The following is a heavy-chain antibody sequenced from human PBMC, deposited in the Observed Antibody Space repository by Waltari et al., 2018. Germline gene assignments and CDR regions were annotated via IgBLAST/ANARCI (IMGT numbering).Heavy chain of an antibody. D-gene: IGHD6-19*01. CDR2: IYYSGST. J-gene: IGHJ4*02. Sequence: QLQLQESGPGLVKPSETLSLTCTVSGGSISSSSYYWGWIRQPPGKGLEWIGSIYYSGSTYYNPSLKSRVTISVDTSKNQFSLKLSSVTAADTAVYYCARQWDSSGWYFIVWGQGTLVTVSS. V-gene: IGHV4-39*01. CDR3: ARQWDSSGWYFIV. CDR1: GGSISSSSYY.